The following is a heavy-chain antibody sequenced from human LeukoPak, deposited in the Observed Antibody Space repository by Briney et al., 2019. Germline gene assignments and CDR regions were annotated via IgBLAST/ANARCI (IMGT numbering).Heavy chain of an antibody. V-gene: IGHV4-34*01. CDR3: ARNHTGYFDP. CDR2: INHSGST. CDR1: SGSFTGYS. D-gene: IGHD5-18*01. Sequence: SETLSPTCAVYSGSFTGYSWSWISQPPGKGLEWIGEINHSGSTNYSPSLKSRVTISVDTSSSQFSLSLSSVTAADKAVYYCARNHTGYFDPWGQGTLLTVSS. J-gene: IGHJ5*02.